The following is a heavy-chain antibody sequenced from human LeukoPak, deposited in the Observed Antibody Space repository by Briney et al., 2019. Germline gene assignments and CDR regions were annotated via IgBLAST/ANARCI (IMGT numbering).Heavy chain of an antibody. Sequence: PSETLSLTCSVSGDSITGYYWGWIRQPPGKGLEWIGNIYYTGNTYYNSSLKNRVTISLDTSKNQFSLKVISMTAADTAAYYYTKSDGYGLIRICGRGTMVTVSS. CDR2: IYYTGNT. CDR1: GDSITGYY. D-gene: IGHD3-10*01. J-gene: IGHJ3*02. V-gene: IGHV4-39*07. CDR3: TKSDGYGLIRI.